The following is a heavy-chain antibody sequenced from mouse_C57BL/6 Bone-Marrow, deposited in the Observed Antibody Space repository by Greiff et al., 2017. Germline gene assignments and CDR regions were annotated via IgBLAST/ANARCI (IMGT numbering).Heavy chain of an antibody. D-gene: IGHD4-1*01. J-gene: IGHJ1*03. Sequence: QVQLKQPGAELVKPGASVKMSCKASGYTFTSYWITWVKQRPGQGLEWIGDIYPGSGSTNYNEKFKSKATLTVDTSSSTAYMQLSSLTSEDSAVYYCERERLDWDVLWNFDVWGTGTTVTVSS. CDR2: IYPGSGST. CDR1: GYTFTSYW. CDR3: ERERLDWDVLWNFDV. V-gene: IGHV1-55*01.